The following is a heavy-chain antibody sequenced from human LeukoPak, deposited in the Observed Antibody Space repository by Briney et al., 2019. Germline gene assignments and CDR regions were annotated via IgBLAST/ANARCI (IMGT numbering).Heavy chain of an antibody. J-gene: IGHJ3*02. Sequence: SDTLSLTYTLSGHPDTIGVYLWTWTPQHPGKGLEWFGYISNSRTPPYNPSLKSRVSISVDTTNNQLSLRLSSVTAADTAVYYCARDVVVTSSPDAFDIWGQGTMVTVYS. CDR2: ISNSRTP. V-gene: IGHV4-31*03. CDR3: ARDVVVTSSPDAFDI. D-gene: IGHD2-21*02. CDR1: GHPDTIGVYL.